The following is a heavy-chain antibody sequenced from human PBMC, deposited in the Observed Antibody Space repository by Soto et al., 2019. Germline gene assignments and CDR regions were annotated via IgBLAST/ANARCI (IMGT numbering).Heavy chain of an antibody. CDR2: IYYSGST. Sequence: SETLSLTCTVSGGSISSGDYYWSWIRQPPGKGLEWIGYIYYSGSTYYNPSLKSRVTISVDTSKNQFSLKLSSVTAADTAVYYCARVELELHGSPYNWFDPWGQGTLVTVS. D-gene: IGHD1-7*01. CDR3: ARVELELHGSPYNWFDP. CDR1: GGSISSGDYY. J-gene: IGHJ5*02. V-gene: IGHV4-30-4*01.